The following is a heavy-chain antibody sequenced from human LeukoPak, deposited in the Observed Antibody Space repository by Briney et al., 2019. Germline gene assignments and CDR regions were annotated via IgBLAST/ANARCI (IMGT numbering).Heavy chain of an antibody. CDR3: ARGGVALDFYYAMDV. D-gene: IGHD3-3*02. V-gene: IGHV4-34*01. J-gene: IGHJ6*04. Sequence: SETLSLTCAVYGGSFSGYYWSWIRQPPGKGLEWIGEINHSGSTNYNPSLKSRVTISADTSKNQFSLKLSSVTAADTAVYYCARGGVALDFYYAMDVWGKETTVTVSS. CDR1: GGSFSGYY. CDR2: INHSGST.